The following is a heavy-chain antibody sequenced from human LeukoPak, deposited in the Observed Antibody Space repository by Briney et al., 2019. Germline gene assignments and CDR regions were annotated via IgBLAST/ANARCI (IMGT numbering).Heavy chain of an antibody. CDR3: ANGSYYPSYCFNY. Sequence: PGGSLRLSCAASGFTFINDAMIWVRQAPGKGLEWVSTISSSGANTHYADSVKGRFTVSRDNSKNTVSLQMNSLRAEDTAIYYCANGSYYPSYCFNYWGQGTLVTVAS. D-gene: IGHD3-10*01. V-gene: IGHV3-23*01. CDR2: ISSSGANT. J-gene: IGHJ4*02. CDR1: GFTFINDA.